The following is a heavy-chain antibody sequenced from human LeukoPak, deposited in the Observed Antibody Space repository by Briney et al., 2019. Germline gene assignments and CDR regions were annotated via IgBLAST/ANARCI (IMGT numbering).Heavy chain of an antibody. CDR1: GGTFSSYA. CDR3: AGPSIAARPSSRNYYYYGMDV. CDR2: IIPIFGTA. Sequence: SVKVSCKASGGTFSSYAISWVRQAPGQGLEWMGGIIPIFGTANYAQKFQGRVTITADESTSTAYMELSSLRSEDTAVYYCAGPSIAARPSSRNYYYYGMDVWGQGTTVTVSS. D-gene: IGHD6-6*01. V-gene: IGHV1-69*13. J-gene: IGHJ6*02.